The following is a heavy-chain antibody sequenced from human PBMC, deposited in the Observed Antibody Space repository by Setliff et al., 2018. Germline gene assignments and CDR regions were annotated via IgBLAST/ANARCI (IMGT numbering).Heavy chain of an antibody. J-gene: IGHJ4*02. CDR2: IFHSGRT. D-gene: IGHD2-2*01. CDR3: RIAHCNTTSCKEGLDF. V-gene: IGHV4-38-2*01. Sequence: PSETLSLTCGVSGYSISSGHFWGWSRQPPGKGLERLGNIFHSGRTYYNRTLNRRVTISVDTSNNQSSLNLNSWTAADTAVYYFRIAHCNTTSCKEGLDFWSQRPLGTVSS. CDR1: GYSISSGHF.